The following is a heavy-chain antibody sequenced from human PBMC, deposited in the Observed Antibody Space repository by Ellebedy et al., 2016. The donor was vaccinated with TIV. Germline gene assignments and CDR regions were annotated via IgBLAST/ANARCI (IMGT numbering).Heavy chain of an antibody. CDR3: ARDGGGGAAGPHYYYYGMDV. CDR2: IIPIFGTA. Sequence: SVKVSXXASGGTFSSYAISWVRQAPGQGLEWMGGIIPIFGTANYAQKFQGRVTITADESTSTAYMELSSLRSEDTAVYYCARDGGGGAAGPHYYYYGMDVWGQGTTVTVSS. J-gene: IGHJ6*02. D-gene: IGHD3-16*01. CDR1: GGTFSSYA. V-gene: IGHV1-69*13.